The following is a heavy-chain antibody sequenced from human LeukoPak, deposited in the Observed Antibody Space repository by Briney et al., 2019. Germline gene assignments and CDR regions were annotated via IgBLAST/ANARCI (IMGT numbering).Heavy chain of an antibody. CDR2: INAGKGNT. J-gene: IGHJ3*02. Sequence: ASVKVSCKASGYTFTSYAMHWVRQAPGQRLEGRGWINAGKGNTKYSQKFQGRVTITRDTSASTAYMELSSLRSEDTAVYYCARDCSSTSCYIAFDIWGQGTMVTVSS. CDR1: GYTFTSYA. CDR3: ARDCSSTSCYIAFDI. V-gene: IGHV1-3*01. D-gene: IGHD2-2*02.